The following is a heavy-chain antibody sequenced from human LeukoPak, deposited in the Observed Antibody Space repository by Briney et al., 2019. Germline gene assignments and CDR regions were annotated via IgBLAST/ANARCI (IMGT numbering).Heavy chain of an antibody. D-gene: IGHD3-9*01. CDR3: ARDGYYDILTGYYPNWFDP. CDR2: IIPIFGTA. J-gene: IGHJ5*02. V-gene: IGHV1-69*05. CDR1: GGTSSSYA. Sequence: SVKVSCKASGGTSSSYAISWVRQAPGQGLEWMGGIIPIFGTANYAQKFQGRVTITTDESTSTAYMELSSLRSEDTAVYYCARDGYYDILTGYYPNWFDPWGQGTLVTVSS.